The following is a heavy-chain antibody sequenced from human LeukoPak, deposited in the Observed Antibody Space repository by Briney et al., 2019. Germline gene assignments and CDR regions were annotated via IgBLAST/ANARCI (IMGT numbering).Heavy chain of an antibody. D-gene: IGHD3-10*01. Sequence: SETLSLTCTVSGGSISSSSYYWGWIRQPPGKGLEWIGSIYYSGSTYYNPSLKSRVTISVDTSKNQFSLKLSSVTAADTAVYYCARRKHYYGSGSPRRNLDPWGQGTLVTVSS. CDR3: ARRKHYYGSGSPRRNLDP. V-gene: IGHV4-39*01. CDR1: GGSISSSSYY. J-gene: IGHJ5*02. CDR2: IYYSGST.